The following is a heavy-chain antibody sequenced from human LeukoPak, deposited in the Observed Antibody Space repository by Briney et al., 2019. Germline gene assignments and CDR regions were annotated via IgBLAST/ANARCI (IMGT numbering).Heavy chain of an antibody. D-gene: IGHD6-19*01. CDR2: INTKSGAT. Sequence: EASVKVSCKASGYTLTGYCMHWVRQAPGQGLEWLGWINTKSGATNYARNFQGRVTMTRDTSMSTTYMELKRLRSDDTAVYYCARGVAGSYYYYYMDVWGKGTTVTISS. V-gene: IGHV1-2*02. CDR1: GYTLTGYC. J-gene: IGHJ6*03. CDR3: ARGVAGSYYYYYMDV.